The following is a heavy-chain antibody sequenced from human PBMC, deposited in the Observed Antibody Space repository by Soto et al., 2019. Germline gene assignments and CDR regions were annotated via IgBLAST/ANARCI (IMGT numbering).Heavy chain of an antibody. J-gene: IGHJ5*02. CDR1: GGTFSSYA. Sequence: SVKVSCKASGGTFSSYAISWVRQAPGQGLEWMGGIIPIFGTANYAQKFQGRVTITADKSTSTAYMELSSLRSEDTAVYYCARGKYQPGNNWFDPWGQGTLVTVSS. CDR3: ARGKYQPGNNWFDP. V-gene: IGHV1-69*06. CDR2: IIPIFGTA. D-gene: IGHD2-2*01.